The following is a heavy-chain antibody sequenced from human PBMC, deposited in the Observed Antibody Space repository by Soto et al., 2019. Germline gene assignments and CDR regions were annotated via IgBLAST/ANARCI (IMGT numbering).Heavy chain of an antibody. D-gene: IGHD4-17*01. V-gene: IGHV4-59*01. Sequence: PSETLSLTCTVSGGSISSYYWSWIRQPPGKGLEWIGYIYYSGSTNYNPSLKSRVTISVDTSKNQFSLKLSCVTAADTAVYYCASDYGDYYFDYWGQGTLVTVSS. CDR3: ASDYGDYYFDY. CDR1: GGSISSYY. CDR2: IYYSGST. J-gene: IGHJ4*02.